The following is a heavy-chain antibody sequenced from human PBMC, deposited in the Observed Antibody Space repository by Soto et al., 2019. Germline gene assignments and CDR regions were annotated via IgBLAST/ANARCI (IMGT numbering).Heavy chain of an antibody. CDR3: ARHANRNYGLYYFDY. CDR2: LYYSGST. J-gene: IGHJ4*02. Sequence: SETLSLTCTVSGGSISGYFWSWIRQPPGKGLEWIGYLYYSGSTNYNPSLRSRVTISVDTSRNQFSLKLSSVTAADTAMYYCARHANRNYGLYYFDYWGQGTLVTVSS. V-gene: IGHV4-59*08. D-gene: IGHD4-4*01. CDR1: GGSISGYF.